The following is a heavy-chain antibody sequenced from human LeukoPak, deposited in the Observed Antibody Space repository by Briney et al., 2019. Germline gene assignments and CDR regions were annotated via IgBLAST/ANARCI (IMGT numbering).Heavy chain of an antibody. CDR2: IYTSGST. V-gene: IGHV4-4*07. CDR1: GGSISSYY. J-gene: IGHJ4*02. Sequence: SETLSLTCTVAGGSISSYYCCWIRQPAGKGLGWVGRIYTSGSTNYNPSLKSRVTISVDTSKNQFSLKLSSVTAADTAVYYCARRGVYAPFDYWGQGTLVTVSS. D-gene: IGHD2-8*01. CDR3: ARRGVYAPFDY.